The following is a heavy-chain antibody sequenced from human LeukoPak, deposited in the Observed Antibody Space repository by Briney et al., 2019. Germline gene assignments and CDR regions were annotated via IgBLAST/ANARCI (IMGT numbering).Heavy chain of an antibody. V-gene: IGHV4-39*07. CDR3: ARDRLRLLPAFDI. D-gene: IGHD6-19*01. CDR1: GGSITTTNYY. CDR2: IYYSGNT. J-gene: IGHJ3*02. Sequence: SETLSLTCTVSGGSITTTNYYWGWIRQPPGKELEWIGSIYYSGNTYYKPSLKSRVTISVDTSKNQFSLKLTSVTAADTAVYYCARDRLRLLPAFDIWGQGTMVTVSS.